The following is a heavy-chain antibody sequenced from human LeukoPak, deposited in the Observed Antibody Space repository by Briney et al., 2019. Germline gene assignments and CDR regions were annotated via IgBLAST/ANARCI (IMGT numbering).Heavy chain of an antibody. CDR3: ATDGSGNYYYYGMDV. J-gene: IGHJ6*02. D-gene: IGHD5-12*01. Sequence: ASVKVSCKVSGYTLTELSMHWVRQAPGEGLEWMGGFDPEDGETIYAQKFQGRVTMTEDTSTDTAYMELSSLRSEDTAVYYCATDGSGNYYYYGMDVWGQGTTVTVSS. CDR2: FDPEDGET. V-gene: IGHV1-24*01. CDR1: GYTLTELS.